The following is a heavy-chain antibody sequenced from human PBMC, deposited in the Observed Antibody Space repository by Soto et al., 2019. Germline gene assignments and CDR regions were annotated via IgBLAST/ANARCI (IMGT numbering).Heavy chain of an antibody. D-gene: IGHD5-12*01. CDR2: ILPDGNKE. V-gene: IGHV3-33*08. CDR3: ARDSFSNIVAPFDY. J-gene: IGHJ4*02. Sequence: ESGGGVVQPGRSLRLSCAASGFSFSSYGLHWVRQTPAKGLEWVAVILPDGNKEYYGDSVKGRFSISRDNSENTLYLQMNSLRAEDTAVYYCARDSFSNIVAPFDYWGQGTLVTVSS. CDR1: GFSFSSYG.